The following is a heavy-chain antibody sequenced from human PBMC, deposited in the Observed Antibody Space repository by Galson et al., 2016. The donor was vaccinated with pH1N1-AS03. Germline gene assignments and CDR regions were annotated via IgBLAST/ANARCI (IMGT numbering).Heavy chain of an antibody. V-gene: IGHV3-64D*06. CDR3: IKEGNRLQSRRSDAFDF. D-gene: IGHD5-18*01. CDR2: ISDNGINT. CDR1: GFTFRTFS. Sequence: LRLSCAASGFTFRTFSIYWVRQAPGKGLEYVSGISDNGINTYYADPVKARFTISRDKSKNTVYLQMSSLRTEDTAVYYCIKEGNRLQSRRSDAFDFWGRGTMVTVSS. J-gene: IGHJ3*01.